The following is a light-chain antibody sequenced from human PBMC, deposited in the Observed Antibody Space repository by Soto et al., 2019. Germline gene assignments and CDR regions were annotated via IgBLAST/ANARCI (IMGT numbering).Light chain of an antibody. Sequence: EIVMTHSPATLSVSPGERATLSCRASQSVSSNLAWYQQKHGQAPRLLIYGASTRANGIPARFSGSGSGTELTLTISSLQSEDFAVYHCQQYNNWLLTFGGRPKVHIK. CDR2: GAS. CDR3: QQYNNWLLT. V-gene: IGKV3-15*01. J-gene: IGKJ4*01. CDR1: QSVSSN.